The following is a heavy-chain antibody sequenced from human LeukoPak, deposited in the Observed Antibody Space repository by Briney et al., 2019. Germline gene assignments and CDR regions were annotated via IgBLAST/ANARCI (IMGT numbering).Heavy chain of an antibody. D-gene: IGHD6-19*01. CDR3: AREGAGSSSGLYYFDY. CDR2: TYYRSKWYN. Sequence: SQTLSLTCAISGDSVSSNSVTWNWIRQSPSRGLEWLGRTYYRSKWYNDYAVSVKSRITINPDTSKNQFSLQLNSVTPEDTAVYYCAREGAGSSSGLYYFDYWGQGTLVTVSS. V-gene: IGHV6-1*01. CDR1: GDSVSSNSVT. J-gene: IGHJ4*02.